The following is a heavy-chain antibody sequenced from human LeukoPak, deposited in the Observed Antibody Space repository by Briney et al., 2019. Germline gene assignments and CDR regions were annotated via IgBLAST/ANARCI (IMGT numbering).Heavy chain of an antibody. D-gene: IGHD3-22*01. Sequence: PGGSLRLSCAASGFSFSGSYMHWVRQASGKGLEWVGLIRSKTNDYATTYAASVKGRFTISRDDSKNTLYLQMNSLRAEDTAVYYCARQYYYDSSAYYFPFDYWGQGTLVTVSS. V-gene: IGHV3-73*01. J-gene: IGHJ4*02. CDR1: GFSFSGSY. CDR3: ARQYYYDSSAYYFPFDY. CDR2: IRSKTNDYAT.